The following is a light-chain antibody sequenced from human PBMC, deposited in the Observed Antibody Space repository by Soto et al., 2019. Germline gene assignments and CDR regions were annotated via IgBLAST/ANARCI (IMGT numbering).Light chain of an antibody. J-gene: IGKJ4*01. CDR3: QQRGNWPLT. Sequence: EIVLTQSPATLSLSPGERATLSCRASQSVGSYLAWYQQKPGQAPRLLIYDASNRATGIPARFSGSGSGTDFTLTISSLEPEDRAVYYCQQRGNWPLTFGGGTKVEIK. CDR2: DAS. CDR1: QSVGSY. V-gene: IGKV3-11*01.